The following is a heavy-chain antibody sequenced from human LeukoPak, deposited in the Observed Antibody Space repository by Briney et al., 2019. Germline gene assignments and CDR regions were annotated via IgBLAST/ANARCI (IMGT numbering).Heavy chain of an antibody. Sequence: PGRSLRLSCAASGFTFSSYGMHWVRQAPGKGLEWVAHIKQDGSQKYYVDSVRGRFTISRDNTKNSVYLQMNSRRAEDTAVYYCVSWRDSGDKNSWGQGTLVTVSS. V-gene: IGHV3-7*01. J-gene: IGHJ5*02. CDR3: VSWRDSGDKNS. CDR2: IKQDGSQK. D-gene: IGHD4-23*01. CDR1: GFTFSSYG.